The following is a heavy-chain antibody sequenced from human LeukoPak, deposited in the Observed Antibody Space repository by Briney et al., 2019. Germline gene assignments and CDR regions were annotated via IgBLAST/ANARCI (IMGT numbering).Heavy chain of an antibody. V-gene: IGHV1-18*01. D-gene: IGHD3-3*02. Sequence: GASVKVSCKASGYTFTSYGISWVRQAPGQGLEWMGWISAYNGNTNYAQRLQGRVTMTTDTSTSTAYMELRSLRSDDTAVYYCARSAGSVVIFGVSIIPDYYFYMDVWGKGTTVTVSS. CDR1: GYTFTSYG. CDR2: ISAYNGNT. CDR3: ARSAGSVVIFGVSIIPDYYFYMDV. J-gene: IGHJ6*03.